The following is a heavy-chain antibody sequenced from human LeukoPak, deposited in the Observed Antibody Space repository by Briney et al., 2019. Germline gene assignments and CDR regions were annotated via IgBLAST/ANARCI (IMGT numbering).Heavy chain of an antibody. CDR1: GFTFDDYG. V-gene: IGHV3-23*01. CDR2: ISGSGGST. CDR3: AKGSYSSSWYGRYFDL. Sequence: GGSLRLSCAASGFTFDDYGMSWVRHAPGKGLEWVSGISGSGGSTYYADSVKGRFTISRDNSKNTLYLQMNSLRAEDTAVYYCAKGSYSSSWYGRYFDLWGRGTLVTVSS. D-gene: IGHD6-13*01. J-gene: IGHJ2*01.